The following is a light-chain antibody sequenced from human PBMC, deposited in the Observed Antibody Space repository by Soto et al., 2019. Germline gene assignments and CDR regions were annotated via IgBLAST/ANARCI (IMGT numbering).Light chain of an antibody. V-gene: IGKV3-20*01. J-gene: IGKJ1*01. CDR2: GAS. Sequence: ESVLTQSPTTLSLTPGERAALSCRASQSVSSNLAWYQQKPGQAPRLLIYGASTRATGIPARFSGSGSGTDFTLTISRLEPEDFAVYYCQQYGSSGTFGQGTKV. CDR3: QQYGSSGT. CDR1: QSVSSN.